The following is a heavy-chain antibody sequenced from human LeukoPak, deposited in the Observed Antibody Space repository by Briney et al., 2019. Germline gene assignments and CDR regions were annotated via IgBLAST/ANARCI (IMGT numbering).Heavy chain of an antibody. CDR1: GFTFTSSA. CDR2: IVVGSGNT. CDR3: AAVPKLEMATTNYYYYGMDV. V-gene: IGHV1-58*02. D-gene: IGHD5-24*01. J-gene: IGHJ6*02. Sequence: SVKVSCKASGFTFTSSAMQWVRQARGQRLEWIGWIVVGSGNTNYAQKFQERVTITRDMSTSTAYMELSSLRSEDTAVYYCAAVPKLEMATTNYYYYGMDVWGQGTTVTVSS.